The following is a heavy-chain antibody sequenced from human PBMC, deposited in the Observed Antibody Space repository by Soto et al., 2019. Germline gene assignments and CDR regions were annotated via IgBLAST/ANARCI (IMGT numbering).Heavy chain of an antibody. CDR1: GGSISSYY. CDR3: ARDNGNDRKAFDY. Sequence: SETLSLTCTVSGGSISSYYWSWIRQPPGKGLEWIGYIYYSGSTNYNPSLKSRVTISVDTSKNQFSLKLSSVTAADTAVYDCARDNGNDRKAFDYWGEGTLVTVSS. J-gene: IGHJ4*02. CDR2: IYYSGST. V-gene: IGHV4-59*01. D-gene: IGHD1-20*01.